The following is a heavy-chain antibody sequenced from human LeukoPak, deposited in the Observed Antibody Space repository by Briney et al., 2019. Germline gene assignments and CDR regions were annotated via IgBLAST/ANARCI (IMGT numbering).Heavy chain of an antibody. D-gene: IGHD3-9*01. CDR1: GFTFSSYS. J-gene: IGHJ5*02. CDR3: ARDSKDILTGWGYNWFDP. Sequence: GGSLRLYCAASGFTFSSYSMNWVRQAPGKGLEWVSSISSSSSYIYYADSVKGRFTISRDNAKNSLYLQMNSLRAEDTAVYYCARDSKDILTGWGYNWFDPWGQGTLVTVSS. V-gene: IGHV3-21*01. CDR2: ISSSSSYI.